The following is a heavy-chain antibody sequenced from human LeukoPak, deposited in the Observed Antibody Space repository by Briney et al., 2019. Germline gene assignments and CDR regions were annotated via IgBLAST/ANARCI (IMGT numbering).Heavy chain of an antibody. D-gene: IGHD5-24*01. J-gene: IGHJ5*02. CDR2: IYYSGST. Sequence: PSETLSLTCTVSGGSISSGGYYWSWIRQHPGKGLEWIGYIYYSGSTNYNPSLKSRVTISVDTSKNQFSLKLSSVTAADTAVYYCARAPRDGYSLGPNWFDPWGQGTLVTVSS. V-gene: IGHV4-61*08. CDR1: GGSISSGGYY. CDR3: ARAPRDGYSLGPNWFDP.